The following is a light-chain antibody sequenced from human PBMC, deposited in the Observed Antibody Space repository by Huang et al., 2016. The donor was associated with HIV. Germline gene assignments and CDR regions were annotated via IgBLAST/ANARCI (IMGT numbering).Light chain of an antibody. J-gene: IGKJ4*01. V-gene: IGKV4-1*01. CDR3: QQYYSSPLT. CDR2: WAS. CDR1: QSILYNSNNRNY. Sequence: IVMTQSLDSLAVSLGERATINCTSSQSILYNSNNRNYLAWYQQKAGQPPKLLIYWASTRESGGPERFSGSGSGTDFTLTISSLQAEDVAVYYCQQYYSSPLTFGGGTKVEI.